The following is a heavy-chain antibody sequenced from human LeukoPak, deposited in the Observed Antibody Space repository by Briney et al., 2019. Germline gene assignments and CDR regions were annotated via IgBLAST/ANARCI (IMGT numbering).Heavy chain of an antibody. Sequence: PGGSLRLSCAASGFTFSDYYMSWIRQAPGKGLEWVSYISSSGSTIYYADSVKGRFTISRDNAKNSLYLQMNSLRAEDTAVYYCAREQYYDSSGYYYGYWGQGTLVTVSS. J-gene: IGHJ4*02. V-gene: IGHV3-11*01. D-gene: IGHD3-22*01. CDR2: ISSSGSTI. CDR3: AREQYYDSSGYYYGY. CDR1: GFTFSDYY.